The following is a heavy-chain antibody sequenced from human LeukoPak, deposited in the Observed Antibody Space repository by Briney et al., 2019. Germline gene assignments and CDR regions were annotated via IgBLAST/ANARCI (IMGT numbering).Heavy chain of an antibody. J-gene: IGHJ3*02. CDR2: ISYDGSNK. CDR1: GFTFSSYG. V-gene: IGHV3-30*18. D-gene: IGHD3-16*01. CDR3: AKEGFVGAFDI. Sequence: PGGSLRLSCAASGFTFSSYGMHWVRQAPGKGLEWVAVISYDGSNKYYADSVKGRFTISRDNSKNTLYLQMNSLRAEDTAVYYCAKEGFVGAFDIWGQGTMVTVSS.